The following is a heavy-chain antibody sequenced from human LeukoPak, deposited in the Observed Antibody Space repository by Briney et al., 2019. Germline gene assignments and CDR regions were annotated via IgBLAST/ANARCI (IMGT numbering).Heavy chain of an antibody. V-gene: IGHV3-23*01. CDR1: GFSVSSFG. CDR2: ISLNGETT. D-gene: IGHD3-22*01. J-gene: IGHJ4*02. Sequence: GGSLRLSCAVSGFSVSSFGMSWVRQAPGKGLEWISAISLNGETTWYADSVKGRFTISRDNSKNTLYLQLTSLRAEDTAVYYCAQGFSSGWYHYWGQGSLVSVSS. CDR3: AQGFSSGWYHY.